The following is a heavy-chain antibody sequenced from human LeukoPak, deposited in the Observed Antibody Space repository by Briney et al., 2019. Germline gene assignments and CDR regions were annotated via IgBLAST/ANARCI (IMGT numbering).Heavy chain of an antibody. D-gene: IGHD2-2*01. Sequence: PGESLKISCKASGYSFTTYWVAWVRQMSGKGLEWMGIIYPGDSDTRYSPSFQGQVTISADKSISTAYLQWNSLKASDTAMYYCARRLGYCSSTSCYGWFDPWGQGTQVTVSS. J-gene: IGHJ5*02. CDR2: IYPGDSDT. CDR3: ARRLGYCSSTSCYGWFDP. V-gene: IGHV5-51*01. CDR1: GYSFTTYW.